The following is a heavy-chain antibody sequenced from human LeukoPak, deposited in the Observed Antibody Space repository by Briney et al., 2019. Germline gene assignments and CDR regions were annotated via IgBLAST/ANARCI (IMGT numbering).Heavy chain of an antibody. V-gene: IGHV3-64*01. J-gene: IGHJ4*02. Sequence: GGSLRLSCAASGFTFSSYAMHWVRQAPGKGLEYVSVISSNGGSTYYANSVKGRFTISRDNSKNTLYLQMGSLRAEDMAVYYCARGGPSQWELLVYWGQGTLVTVSS. CDR3: ARGGPSQWELLVY. D-gene: IGHD1-26*01. CDR1: GFTFSSYA. CDR2: ISSNGGST.